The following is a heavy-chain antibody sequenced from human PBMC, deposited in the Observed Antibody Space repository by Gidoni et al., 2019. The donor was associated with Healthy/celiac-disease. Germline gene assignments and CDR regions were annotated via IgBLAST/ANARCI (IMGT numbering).Heavy chain of an antibody. Sequence: QVQLVQSGAEVKKPGASVKVSCKASGYTFTSYYMHWVRQAPGQGLEWMGIINPSGGSTSYEQKFQGRVTMTRDTSTSTVYMELSSLRSEDTAVYYCARYPWVGATLYYGMDVWGQGTTVTVSS. D-gene: IGHD1-26*01. CDR1: GYTFTSYY. CDR2: INPSGGST. J-gene: IGHJ6*02. CDR3: ARYPWVGATLYYGMDV. V-gene: IGHV1-46*01.